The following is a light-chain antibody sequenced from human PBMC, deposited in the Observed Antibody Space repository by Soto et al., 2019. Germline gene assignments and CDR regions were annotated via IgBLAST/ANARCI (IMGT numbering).Light chain of an antibody. CDR3: QQSYSTPWT. V-gene: IGKV1-39*01. CDR2: AAS. J-gene: IGKJ1*01. CDR1: QSISSY. Sequence: DIQMTQSPSSLSASVGDRVTITCRASQSISSYLNWYQQKPGKAPKALIYAASTLQSGVPSRFSGSGSGRDFTLTINWLKPEDFATYYCQQSYSTPWTFGQGTRVDI.